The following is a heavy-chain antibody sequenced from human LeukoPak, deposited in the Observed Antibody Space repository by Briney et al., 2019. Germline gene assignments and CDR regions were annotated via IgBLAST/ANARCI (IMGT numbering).Heavy chain of an antibody. CDR1: GFTFSDYA. Sequence: GGSLRLSCAASGFTFSDYAMSWFRQAPGKGLEWVALIRGTPYGGTTEYAASVKGRFTILRDDSKSIAYLQMNSLKTEDTAVYYCTRAGKPPYFDYWGQGTLVIVSS. CDR2: IRGTPYGGTT. CDR3: TRAGKPPYFDY. V-gene: IGHV3-49*03. J-gene: IGHJ4*02.